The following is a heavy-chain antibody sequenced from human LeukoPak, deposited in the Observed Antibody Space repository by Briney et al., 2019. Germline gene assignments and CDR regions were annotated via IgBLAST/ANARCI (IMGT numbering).Heavy chain of an antibody. D-gene: IGHD6-13*01. V-gene: IGHV1-8*03. Sequence: ASVKVSCKASGYTFTSYDINWVRQATGQGVEWMGWMNTNSGNTGYAQKFQGRVTITRNTSISTAYMELSSLRSEDTAVYYCARGAAGLFDPWGQGTLVTVSS. CDR2: MNTNSGNT. CDR1: GYTFTSYD. J-gene: IGHJ5*02. CDR3: ARGAAGLFDP.